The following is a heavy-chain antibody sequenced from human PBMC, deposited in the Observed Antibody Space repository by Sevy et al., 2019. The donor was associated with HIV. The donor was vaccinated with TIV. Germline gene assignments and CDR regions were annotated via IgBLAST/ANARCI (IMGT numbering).Heavy chain of an antibody. Sequence: GGSLRLSCTASGFTFSNFGMHWVRQVPGKGLEWVTFIRYDGSDKYYAASVKGRFTISRDDSKNTMYLQMNSQRAEDTAIYYCAKDLAGPGRSYFDYWGQGTLVTVSS. CDR1: GFTFSNFG. CDR2: IRYDGSDK. J-gene: IGHJ4*02. CDR3: AKDLAGPGRSYFDY. D-gene: IGHD6-13*01. V-gene: IGHV3-30*02.